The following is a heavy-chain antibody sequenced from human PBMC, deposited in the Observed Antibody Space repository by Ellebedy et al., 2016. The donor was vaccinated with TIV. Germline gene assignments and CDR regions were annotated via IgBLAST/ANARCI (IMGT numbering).Heavy chain of an antibody. CDR1: GGSFSGYY. Sequence: SETLSLTCAVYGGSFSGYYWSWIRQPPGKGLEWIGEINHSGSTNYNPSLKSRVTISVDTSKNQFSLKLSSVTAADTAVYYCARVSRDILTGYFHDAFDIWGQGTMVTVSS. CDR3: ARVSRDILTGYFHDAFDI. V-gene: IGHV4-34*01. D-gene: IGHD3-9*01. CDR2: INHSGST. J-gene: IGHJ3*02.